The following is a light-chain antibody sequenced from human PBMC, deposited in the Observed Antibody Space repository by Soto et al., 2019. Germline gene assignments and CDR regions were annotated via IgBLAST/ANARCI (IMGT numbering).Light chain of an antibody. CDR3: QQHSTSPWT. CDR2: GAS. V-gene: IGKV3-20*01. J-gene: IGKJ1*01. CDR1: QSVSSNF. Sequence: ETVLTQSPGTLSLSPGERATLSCRASQSVSSNFLAWYQQKPGQAPRLLFYGASSRATGIPDRFSGSGAGTDFTLTISRLEPEDFAVYYCQQHSTSPWTFGQGTKVDIK.